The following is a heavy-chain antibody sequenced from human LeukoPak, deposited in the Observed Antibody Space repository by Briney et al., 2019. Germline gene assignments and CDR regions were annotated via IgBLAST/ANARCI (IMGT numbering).Heavy chain of an antibody. Sequence: TGGSLRLSCSASGFTFSSYAMDWVRQAPGKGLEYVSAISSNGGSTYYADSVEGRFTISRDNSKNTLYLQMSSLRAEDTAVYYCVKDHRRTYHGAIHWDYGMDVWGQGTTVTVSS. J-gene: IGHJ6*02. D-gene: IGHD4-17*01. V-gene: IGHV3-64D*06. CDR2: ISSNGGST. CDR1: GFTFSSYA. CDR3: VKDHRRTYHGAIHWDYGMDV.